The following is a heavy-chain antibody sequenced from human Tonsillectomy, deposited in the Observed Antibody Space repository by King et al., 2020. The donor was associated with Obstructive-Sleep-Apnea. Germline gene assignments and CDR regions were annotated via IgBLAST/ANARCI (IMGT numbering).Heavy chain of an antibody. D-gene: IGHD3-16*02. V-gene: IGHV3-30*18. CDR3: AKMGELSLGYLAD. J-gene: IGHJ4*02. CDR1: GFTFSSYG. Sequence: VQLVESGGGVVQPGRSLRLSCAASGFTFSSYGMHWVRQAPGKGLEWVAVISYDGSNKYYADSVKGRFTISRDNSKNTRYLQMNSLRAEDTAVYYCAKMGELSLGYLADWGQGTLVTVSS. CDR2: ISYDGSNK.